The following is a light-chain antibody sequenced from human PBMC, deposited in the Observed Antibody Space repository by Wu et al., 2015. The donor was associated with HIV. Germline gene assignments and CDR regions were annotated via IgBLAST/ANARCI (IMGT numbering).Light chain of an antibody. CDR2: AAS. CDR1: QVMRID. J-gene: IGKJ1*01. V-gene: IGKV1-6*01. CDR3: LQDYNYPWT. Sequence: AIQMTQSPSSLSASVGDRVTITCRASQVMRIDVGWYQHKPGKAPKLLIYAASNLQSGVPSRFSGSGSGTDFTLTITNLQPEDFATYYCLQDYNYPWTFGQGTKVEIK.